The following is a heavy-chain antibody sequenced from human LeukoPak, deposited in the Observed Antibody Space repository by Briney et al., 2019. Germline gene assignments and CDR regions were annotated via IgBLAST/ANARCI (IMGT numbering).Heavy chain of an antibody. J-gene: IGHJ4*02. D-gene: IGHD5-24*01. CDR2: TYYRSKWYT. V-gene: IGHV6-1*01. CDR1: GDSVPSNRVA. CDR3: ARQGPTWPFDY. Sequence: SQTLSLTCAISGDSVPSNRVAWNWIRQSPSRGLEWLGRTYYRSKWYTDYAISVKSRITINPDTSKNQFSLQLNSVSPEDTAVYYCARQGPTWPFDYWGQGIQVTVSS.